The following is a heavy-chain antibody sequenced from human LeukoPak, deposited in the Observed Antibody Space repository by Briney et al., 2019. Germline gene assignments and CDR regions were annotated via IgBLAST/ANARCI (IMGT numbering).Heavy chain of an antibody. D-gene: IGHD2-21*01. Sequence: LSGGSLRLSCAASGFTFSGSAMHWVRQASGKGLEWVGRIRSKANTYATAYAASVKGRFTISRDDSKNTAYLQMNSLKTEDTAVYYCTSHLGHYCGGDCTGAFDIWGQGTMVTVSS. V-gene: IGHV3-73*01. CDR3: TSHLGHYCGGDCTGAFDI. J-gene: IGHJ3*02. CDR2: IRSKANTYAT. CDR1: GFTFSGSA.